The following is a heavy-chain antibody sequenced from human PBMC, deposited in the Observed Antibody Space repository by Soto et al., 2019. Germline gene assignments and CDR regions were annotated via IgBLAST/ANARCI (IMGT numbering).Heavy chain of an antibody. CDR1: GFTFSSYS. J-gene: IGHJ4*02. CDR2: ISSSSSTI. V-gene: IGHV3-48*02. CDR3: ARAAIGAAGFYYFDY. D-gene: IGHD6-13*01. Sequence: GGSLRLSCAASGFTFSSYSMNWVRQAPGKGLEWVSYISSSSSTIYYADSVKGRFTISRDNAKNSLYLQMNSLRDEDTAVYYCARAAIGAAGFYYFDYWGQGTLVTVSS.